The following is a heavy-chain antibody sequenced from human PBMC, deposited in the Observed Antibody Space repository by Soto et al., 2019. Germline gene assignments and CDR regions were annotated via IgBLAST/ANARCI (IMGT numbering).Heavy chain of an antibody. V-gene: IGHV4-4*02. D-gene: IGHD1-1*01. CDR3: AHKQLVPYNFYGMDV. Sequence: QVQLQESGPGLVKPSGTLSLTCAVSGGSIRSSNWWSWVRQPPGKGLEWIGEIFHSGSTNYNPSLKSRVSISVDKSKNQFSLKLSSVTAADTAVYYCAHKQLVPYNFYGMDVWGQGTTVTVSS. CDR1: GGSIRSSNW. CDR2: IFHSGST. J-gene: IGHJ6*02.